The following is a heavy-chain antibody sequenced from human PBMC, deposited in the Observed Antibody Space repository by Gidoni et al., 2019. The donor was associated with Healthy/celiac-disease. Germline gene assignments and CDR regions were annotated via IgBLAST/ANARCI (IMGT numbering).Heavy chain of an antibody. CDR3: AGGYYRGDDY. CDR2: IIPIFGRA. V-gene: IGHV1-69*01. Sequence: VQLVQSGAAVQKPGSSVKVSCKASGCTFSSYAICWVRQSPGQGLEWMGGIIPIFGRANYAQKFQGRVTITADESTSTAYMELSSLRSEDTAVYYCAGGYYRGDDYWGQGTLVTVSS. J-gene: IGHJ4*02. CDR1: GCTFSSYA. D-gene: IGHD3-22*01.